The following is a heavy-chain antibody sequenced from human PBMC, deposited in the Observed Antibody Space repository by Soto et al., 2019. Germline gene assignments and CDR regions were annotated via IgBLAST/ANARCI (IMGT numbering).Heavy chain of an antibody. D-gene: IGHD2-2*01. CDR1: GGTFSSYT. J-gene: IGHJ6*03. CDR2: IVPILGIA. CDR3: ATQEPGDIVVVPAAIVYYYYYMDV. Sequence: SVKVSCKASGGTFSSYTISWVRQAPGQGLEWMGRIVPILGIANYAQKFQGRVTITADKSTSTAYMELSSLRSEDTAVYYCATQEPGDIVVVPAAIVYYYYYMDVWGKGTAVTVSS. V-gene: IGHV1-69*02.